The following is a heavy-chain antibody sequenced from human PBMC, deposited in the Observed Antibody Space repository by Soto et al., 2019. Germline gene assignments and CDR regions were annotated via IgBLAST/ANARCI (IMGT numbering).Heavy chain of an antibody. CDR3: ARDSTVTYFDF. Sequence: QVQLQESGPGLVKPSQTLSLTCTVSGGSISSGDYFWSWIRQPPGKGLEWIGYISYNGSAYYNPSLKSRVTISVDTSMTQFSLKLNSVTAADTAVYFCARDSTVTYFDFWGQGTLVTVSS. J-gene: IGHJ4*02. CDR2: ISYNGSA. V-gene: IGHV4-30-4*01. CDR1: GGSISSGDYF. D-gene: IGHD4-17*01.